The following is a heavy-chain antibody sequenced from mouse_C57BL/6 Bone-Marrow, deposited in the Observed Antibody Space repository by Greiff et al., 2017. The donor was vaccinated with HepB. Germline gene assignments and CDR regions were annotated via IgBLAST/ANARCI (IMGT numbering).Heavy chain of an antibody. CDR3: ARRDYYSEGWFAY. D-gene: IGHD1-1*01. Sequence: VQLQQPGAELVKPGASVKMSCKASGYTFTSYWITWVKQRPGQGLEWIGDIYPGSGSTNYNEKFKSKATLTVDTSSSTAYMQLSSLTSEDSAVYYCARRDYYSEGWFAYWGQGTLVTVSA. CDR1: GYTFTSYW. V-gene: IGHV1-55*01. CDR2: IYPGSGST. J-gene: IGHJ3*01.